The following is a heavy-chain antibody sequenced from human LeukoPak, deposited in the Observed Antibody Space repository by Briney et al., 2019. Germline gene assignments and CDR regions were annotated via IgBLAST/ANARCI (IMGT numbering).Heavy chain of an antibody. J-gene: IGHJ4*02. CDR1: GGSISDFY. Sequence: SETLSLTCTVSGGSISDFYWSWIRQPPGKGLEWIGYIYYSGSTNYNPSLKSRVTISVDTSKNQFSLKLSSVTAADTAVYYCARERGTEVDYWGQGTLVTVSS. CDR3: ARERGTEVDY. V-gene: IGHV4-59*12. CDR2: IYYSGST.